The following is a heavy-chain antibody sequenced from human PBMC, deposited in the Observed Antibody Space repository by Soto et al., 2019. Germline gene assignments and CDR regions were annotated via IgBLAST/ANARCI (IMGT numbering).Heavy chain of an antibody. V-gene: IGHV3-23*01. Sequence: PGGSLRLSCVASGFTFSYYTMSWVRQAPGKGLEWVSGISNSGDTIYYADSVKGRFTISRDNFKNTLYLQMNSLRAEDTAVYYCARRSPSWAFDIWGQGTMVTVSS. CDR2: ISNSGDTI. D-gene: IGHD2-15*01. CDR3: ARRSPSWAFDI. CDR1: GFTFSYYT. J-gene: IGHJ3*02.